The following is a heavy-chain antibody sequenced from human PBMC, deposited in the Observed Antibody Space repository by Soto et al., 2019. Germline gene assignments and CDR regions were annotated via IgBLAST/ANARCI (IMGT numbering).Heavy chain of an antibody. Sequence: QVQLVQSGAEVKKPGASVKVSCKPSGYTFTSYYIHWVRQAPGQGLEWVGIINPNGGSTISAQNFQGRVTMSRDTSTSTVYMALRSLRSEDTAVYYCARDRKTTTLRPDFAFDYWGQGTLVTVSS. J-gene: IGHJ4*02. CDR2: INPNGGST. V-gene: IGHV1-46*03. CDR3: ARDRKTTTLRPDFAFDY. D-gene: IGHD1-1*01. CDR1: GYTFTSYY.